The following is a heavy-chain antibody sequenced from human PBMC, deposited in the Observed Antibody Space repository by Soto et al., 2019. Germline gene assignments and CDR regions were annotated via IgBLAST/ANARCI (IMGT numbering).Heavy chain of an antibody. V-gene: IGHV3-30*18. CDR3: AKDQPRYCSSTSCYPTDFDY. CDR1: GFTFSSYG. CDR2: ISYDGSNK. Sequence: GGSLRLSCAASGFTFSSYGMHWVRQAPGKGLEWVAVISYDGSNKYYADSVKGRFTISRDNSKNTLYLQMNSLRAEDTAVYYCAKDQPRYCSSTSCYPTDFDYWGQGTLVTVSS. D-gene: IGHD2-2*01. J-gene: IGHJ4*02.